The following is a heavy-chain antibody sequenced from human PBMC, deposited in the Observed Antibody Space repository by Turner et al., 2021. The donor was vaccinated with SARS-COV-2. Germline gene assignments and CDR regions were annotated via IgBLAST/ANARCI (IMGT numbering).Heavy chain of an antibody. D-gene: IGHD2-2*01. CDR1: GGSISSSSYY. J-gene: IGHJ5*02. Sequence: QLQLQESGPGLVKPSETLSLTCTVSGGSISSSSYYWGWIRQPPGKGLEWLGNIYYSGSTYYNPSLKSRVTISVDTSKNQFSLKLSSVTAADTAVYYCARGNRYCSTTTCFWYGGNWFDPWGQGTLVTVSS. CDR3: ARGNRYCSTTTCFWYGGNWFDP. CDR2: IYYSGST. V-gene: IGHV4-39*01.